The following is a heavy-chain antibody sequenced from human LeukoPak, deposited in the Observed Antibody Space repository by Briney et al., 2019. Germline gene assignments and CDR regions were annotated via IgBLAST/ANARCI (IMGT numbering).Heavy chain of an antibody. CDR3: ARVADTAMVRRVGAFDI. Sequence: SVKVSCKASGYTFTSYDINWVRQATGQGLEWMGGIIPIFGTANYAQKFQGRVTITTDESTSTAYMELSSLRSEDTAVYYCARVADTAMVRRVGAFDIWGQGTMVTVSS. D-gene: IGHD5-18*01. CDR1: GYTFTSYD. V-gene: IGHV1-69*05. CDR2: IIPIFGTA. J-gene: IGHJ3*02.